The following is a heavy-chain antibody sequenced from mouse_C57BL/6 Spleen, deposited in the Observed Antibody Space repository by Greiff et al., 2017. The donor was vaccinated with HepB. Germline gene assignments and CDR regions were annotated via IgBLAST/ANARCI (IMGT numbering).Heavy chain of an antibody. CDR3: ARGSNYAFDY. J-gene: IGHJ2*01. CDR2: IDPSDSET. V-gene: IGHV1-52*01. Sequence: QVQLQQSGAELVRPGSSVKLSCKASGYTFTSYWMHWVKQRPIQGLEWIGNIDPSDSETHYNQKFKDKATLTVDKSSSTAYMQLSSLTSEDSAVYYCARGSNYAFDYWGQGTTLTVSS. D-gene: IGHD2-5*01. CDR1: GYTFTSYW.